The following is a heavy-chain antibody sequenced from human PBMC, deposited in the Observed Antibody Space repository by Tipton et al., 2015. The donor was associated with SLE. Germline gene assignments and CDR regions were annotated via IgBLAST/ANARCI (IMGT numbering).Heavy chain of an antibody. CDR3: ARAKRSSPTWGYWFDP. CDR2: IYNNGNT. Sequence: TLSLTCTVSGASISSHYWNWIRQPPGKGLEWIGNIYNNGNTNYNPSLKSRVTISVDTSRNQFFLKLSSVTAADTALYYCARAKRSSPTWGYWFDPWGQGTLATVSS. CDR1: GASISSHY. D-gene: IGHD7-27*01. J-gene: IGHJ5*02. V-gene: IGHV4-59*11.